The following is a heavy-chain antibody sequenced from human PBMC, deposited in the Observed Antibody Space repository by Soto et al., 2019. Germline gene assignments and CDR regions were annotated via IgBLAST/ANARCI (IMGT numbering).Heavy chain of an antibody. Sequence: SETLSLTCTVSGGSISSGDYYWSWIRQPPGKGLEWIGYIYYSGSTYYNPSLKGRVTISVDTSKNQFSLKLSSVTAADTAVYYCARVYNLDIVVVVAATENAFDIWGQGTMVTVSS. CDR2: IYYSGST. CDR3: ARVYNLDIVVVVAATENAFDI. D-gene: IGHD2-15*01. CDR1: GGSISSGDYY. J-gene: IGHJ3*02. V-gene: IGHV4-30-4*01.